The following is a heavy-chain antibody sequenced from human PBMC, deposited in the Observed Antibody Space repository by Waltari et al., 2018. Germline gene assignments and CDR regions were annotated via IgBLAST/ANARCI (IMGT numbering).Heavy chain of an antibody. J-gene: IGHJ4*02. CDR3: ARVSSDDSSAD. Sequence: QVQLQESGPGLVKPSETLSLTCTVSGGSISSYSWSWIRQPPGKGLEWIGYIYTSGSTNYNPSLKSRVTISVDTSKNQFSLKLSSVTAADTAVYYCARVSSDDSSADWGQGTLVTVSS. V-gene: IGHV4-4*09. CDR1: GGSISSYS. CDR2: IYTSGST. D-gene: IGHD3-22*01.